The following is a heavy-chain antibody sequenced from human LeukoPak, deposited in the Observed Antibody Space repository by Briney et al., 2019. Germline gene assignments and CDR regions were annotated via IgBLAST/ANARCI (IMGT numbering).Heavy chain of an antibody. CDR2: NYHSGST. D-gene: IGHD5-18*01. J-gene: IGHJ5*02. V-gene: IGHV4-30-4*08. Sequence: PSGTLSLTCTVSGGSSSSGDYFWNWTRPTPGKGLEWLGYNYHSGSTYYNPSLKSRVTISVDTSKNQFSLKLSSVTAADTAVYYCARDGVKLWLKIASGNWFDPWGQGTLVTVSS. CDR3: ARDGVKLWLKIASGNWFDP. CDR1: GGSSSSGDYF.